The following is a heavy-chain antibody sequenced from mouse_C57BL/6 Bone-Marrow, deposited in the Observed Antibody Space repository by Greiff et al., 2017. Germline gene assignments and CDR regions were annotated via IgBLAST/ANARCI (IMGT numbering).Heavy chain of an antibody. CDR3: AREEGYGYADWDFDV. J-gene: IGHJ1*03. D-gene: IGHD2-2*01. CDR2: IDPSDSYT. V-gene: IGHV1-69*01. CDR1: GYTFTSYW. Sequence: QVQLQQPGAELVMPGASVKLSCKASGYTFTSYWMHWVKQRPGQGLEWIGEIDPSDSYTNYNQKFKGKSTLTVAKSSSPAYMQLSSLTSEDSAVYYCAREEGYGYADWDFDVWGTGTTVTVAS.